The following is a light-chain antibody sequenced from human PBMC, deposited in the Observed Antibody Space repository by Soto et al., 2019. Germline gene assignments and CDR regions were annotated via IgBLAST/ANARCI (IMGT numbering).Light chain of an antibody. V-gene: IGKV3-20*01. J-gene: IGKJ1*01. CDR2: SAS. CDR3: QQYSASPRT. CDR1: RTVDGNY. Sequence: PGERATLSCRASRTVDGNYLAWYHQKPGQPPRLLIHSASTRAPGIPDRFSASGAGTDFTLTISRLEPEDSAVYYCQQYSASPRTFGQGTKVDIK.